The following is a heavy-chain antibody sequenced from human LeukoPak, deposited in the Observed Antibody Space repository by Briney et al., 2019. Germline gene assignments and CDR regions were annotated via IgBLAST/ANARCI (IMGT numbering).Heavy chain of an antibody. V-gene: IGHV4-34*01. CDR3: ARGRDRSKAGDL. CDR2: IHPHGIF. D-gene: IGHD5-24*01. J-gene: IGHJ5*02. Sequence: SETLSLTCDVSGGSCDDYYCSWIRQPLGKGLEWIGEIHPHGIFYYNSSLMSRVTISIDTSKSQFSLRLTSVTAADTAFYYCARGRDRSKAGDLWGQGSLVTVSS. CDR1: GGSCDDYY.